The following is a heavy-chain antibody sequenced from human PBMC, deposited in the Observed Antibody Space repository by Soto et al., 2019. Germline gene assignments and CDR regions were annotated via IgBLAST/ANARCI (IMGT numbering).Heavy chain of an antibody. J-gene: IGHJ5*02. V-gene: IGHV3-23*01. Sequence: GGFLRLSCAASVFTLSSYAMSWVRQAPGEWLEWVSAIGGSGCSTXVADSVKGRXTISRDNSRYTXYLQMXSLRAEDTGVYYCAKDTVPHWVDPWGQGTLVTVSS. CDR3: AKDTVPHWVDP. D-gene: IGHD4-17*01. CDR1: VFTLSSYA. CDR2: IGGSGCST.